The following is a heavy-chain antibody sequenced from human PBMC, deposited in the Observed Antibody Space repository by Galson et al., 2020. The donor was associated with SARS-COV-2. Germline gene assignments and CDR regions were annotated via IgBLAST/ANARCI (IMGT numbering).Heavy chain of an antibody. D-gene: IGHD6-13*01. V-gene: IGHV4-59*01. CDR3: ARDLAAAKDGMDV. Sequence: ASETLSLTCTVSGGSISSYYWSWIRQPPGKGLEWIGYIYYSGSTNYNPSLKSRVTISVDTSKNQLSLKLSSVTAADTAVYYCARDLAAAKDGMDVWGQGTTVTVSS. J-gene: IGHJ6*02. CDR1: GGSISSYY. CDR2: IYYSGST.